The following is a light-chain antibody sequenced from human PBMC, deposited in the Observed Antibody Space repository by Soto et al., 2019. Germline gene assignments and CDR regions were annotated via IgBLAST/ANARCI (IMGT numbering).Light chain of an antibody. CDR2: KAS. V-gene: IGKV1-5*03. CDR1: QSISSW. Sequence: DIQMTHSPSTLSASVGDRVTITCRASQSISSWLAWYQQKPGKAPKLLIYKASSLESEVPSRFSGSGSGTEFTLTISSLQPDDFATCYCQQYNNFPLTLGQGTKVEIK. CDR3: QQYNNFPLT. J-gene: IGKJ1*01.